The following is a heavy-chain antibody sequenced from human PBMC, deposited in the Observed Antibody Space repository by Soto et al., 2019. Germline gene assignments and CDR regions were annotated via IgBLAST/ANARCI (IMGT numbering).Heavy chain of an antibody. CDR3: ARDPPYYDILTGYRYYYYGMDV. D-gene: IGHD3-9*01. CDR1: GYTFTSYG. CDR2: ISAYNGNT. J-gene: IGHJ6*02. V-gene: IGHV1-18*01. Sequence: QVQLVQSGAEVKKPGASVKVSCKASGYTFTSYGISWVRQAPGQGLEWMGWISAYNGNTNYAQKLQGRVTMTTDTSTSTAYMELRSLRSDDTAVYYCARDPPYYDILTGYRYYYYGMDVWGQGTTVTVSS.